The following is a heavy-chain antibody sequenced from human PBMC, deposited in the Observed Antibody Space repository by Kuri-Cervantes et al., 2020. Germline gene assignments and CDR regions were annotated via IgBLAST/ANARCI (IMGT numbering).Heavy chain of an antibody. CDR3: ARGPTAIGSSGYFDY. CDR2: INHSGST. CDR1: SGSLNGYY. J-gene: IGHJ4*02. D-gene: IGHD3-22*01. V-gene: IGHV4-34*01. Sequence: SETLSLTCGVYSGSLNGYYWSWIRQPPGKGLEWIGEINHSGSTNYNPSLKSRVTISVDTSKNQFSLKLSSVTAADTAVYYCARGPTAIGSSGYFDYWGQGTLVTVSS.